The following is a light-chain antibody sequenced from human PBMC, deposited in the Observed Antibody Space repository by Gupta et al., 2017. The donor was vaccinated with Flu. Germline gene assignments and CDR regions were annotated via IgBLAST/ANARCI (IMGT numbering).Light chain of an antibody. Sequence: EVVMTQSPATLSVSPGERATLSCRASQSVRNDLAWYKQKPGQAPRLLIYGASTRDTGIAARFSGSGYGTEFTLTISSRQSEDFGVYYCQQYKNWPPITFGGGTKVEIK. CDR2: GAS. CDR3: QQYKNWPPIT. V-gene: IGKV3-15*01. CDR1: QSVRND. J-gene: IGKJ4*01.